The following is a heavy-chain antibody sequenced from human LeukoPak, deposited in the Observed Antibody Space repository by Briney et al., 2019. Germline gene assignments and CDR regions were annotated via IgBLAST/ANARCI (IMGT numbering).Heavy chain of an antibody. CDR1: GGSISSGSYY. J-gene: IGHJ4*02. Sequence: PSETLSLTCTVSGGSISSGSYYWSWIRQPAGKGLEWIGRIYTSGSTNYNRSLKSRFTISVDTSKSQFSLKLSSVTAADTAVYYCARAGDSSGYPSDYWGQGTLVTVSS. CDR2: IYTSGST. D-gene: IGHD3-22*01. V-gene: IGHV4-61*02. CDR3: ARAGDSSGYPSDY.